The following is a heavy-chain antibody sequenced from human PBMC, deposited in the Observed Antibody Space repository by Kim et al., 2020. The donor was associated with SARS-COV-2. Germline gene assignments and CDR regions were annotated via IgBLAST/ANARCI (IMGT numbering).Heavy chain of an antibody. V-gene: IGHV3-23*01. CDR1: GFTFSSYA. CDR3: AKEGAIVVVTAIPVAFDI. J-gene: IGHJ3*02. CDR2: ISGSGGST. Sequence: GGSLRLSCAASGFTFSSYAMSWVRQAPGKGLEWVSAISGSGGSTYYADSVKGRFTISRDNSKNTLYLQMNSLRAEDTAVYYCAKEGAIVVVTAIPVAFDIWGQGTMVTVSS. D-gene: IGHD2-21*02.